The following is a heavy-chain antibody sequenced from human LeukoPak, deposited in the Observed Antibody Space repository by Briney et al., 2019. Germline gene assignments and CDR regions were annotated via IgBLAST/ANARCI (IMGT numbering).Heavy chain of an antibody. CDR3: ATLGDDFWSGPDAFDI. CDR1: GFTFSDYY. D-gene: IGHD3-3*01. CDR2: ISSSGSTI. Sequence: GGSLRLSCAASGFTFSDYYMSWIRQAPGKGLEWVSYISSSGSTIYYADSVKGRFTISRDNSKNTLYLQMNSLRAEDTAVYYCATLGDDFWSGPDAFDIWGQGTMVTVSS. J-gene: IGHJ3*02. V-gene: IGHV3-11*04.